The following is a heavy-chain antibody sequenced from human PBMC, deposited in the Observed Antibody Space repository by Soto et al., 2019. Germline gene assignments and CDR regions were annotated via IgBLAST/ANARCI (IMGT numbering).Heavy chain of an antibody. Sequence: QVQLVESGGGVILPGGSLRLSCAASGFTFSSNAMHWVRQAPGKGLEWLAAIWYDGTQKYYADSVKGRFIISRDNSKKTLDLEMNSLRAEDTAVYYCARAGGTTVTGVWHFDSWGQGTLVTVSS. CDR3: ARAGGTTVTGVWHFDS. CDR2: IWYDGTQK. J-gene: IGHJ4*02. V-gene: IGHV3-33*08. CDR1: GFTFSSNA. D-gene: IGHD4-17*01.